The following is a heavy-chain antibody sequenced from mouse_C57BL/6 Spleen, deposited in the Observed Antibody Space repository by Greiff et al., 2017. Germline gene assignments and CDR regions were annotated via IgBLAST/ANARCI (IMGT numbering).Heavy chain of an antibody. J-gene: IGHJ1*03. CDR3: ARMGDIGIGYYYGSSYWYFDV. CDR2: IYPGDGDT. D-gene: IGHD1-1*01. Sequence: QVQLQQSGAELVKPGASVKISCKASGYAFSSYWMNWVKQRPGKGLEWIGQIYPGDGDTNYNGKFKGKATLTADKSSSTAYMQLSSLTSEDSAVYFCARMGDIGIGYYYGSSYWYFDVWGTGTTVTVSS. CDR1: GYAFSSYW. V-gene: IGHV1-80*01.